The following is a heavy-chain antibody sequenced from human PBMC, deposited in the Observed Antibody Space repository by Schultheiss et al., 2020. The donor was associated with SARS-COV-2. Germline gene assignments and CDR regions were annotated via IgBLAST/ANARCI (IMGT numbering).Heavy chain of an antibody. J-gene: IGHJ5*02. Sequence: ASVKVSCKASGYTFTGYYVHWVRQAPGQGLEWMRWINPNSGGTNYAQKFQGRVTMTRDTSISTAYMELSRLRSDDTAVYYCAREGEVCSGGSCHNWFDPWGQGTLVTVSS. CDR2: INPNSGGT. CDR3: AREGEVCSGGSCHNWFDP. CDR1: GYTFTGYY. D-gene: IGHD2-15*01. V-gene: IGHV1-2*02.